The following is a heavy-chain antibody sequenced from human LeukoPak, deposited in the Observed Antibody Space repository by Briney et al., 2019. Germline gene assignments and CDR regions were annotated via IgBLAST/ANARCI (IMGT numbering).Heavy chain of an antibody. D-gene: IGHD4/OR15-4a*01. Sequence: GGSLRLSCAASGFTFSNAWMSWVRQAPGKGLEWVGRIKSKTDGGTTDYAAPVKGRFTTSRDDSKNTLYLQMNSLKTEDTAVYYCTTDSAMVDFDYWGQGTLVTVSS. CDR2: IKSKTDGGTT. V-gene: IGHV3-15*01. J-gene: IGHJ4*02. CDR3: TTDSAMVDFDY. CDR1: GFTFSNAW.